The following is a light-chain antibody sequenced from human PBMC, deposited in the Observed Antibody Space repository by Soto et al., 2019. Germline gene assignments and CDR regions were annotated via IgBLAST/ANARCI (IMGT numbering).Light chain of an antibody. CDR2: SAS. Sequence: DIQMTQSPSSLSASVGDRVTITCRASQDISVYLAWSQQKPGKVPKLLIYSASTLQSVVPSRFSGSGSWTDFTLTISSLQPEYVATYFCQKFNTAPLTCGQGTRLEIK. V-gene: IGKV1-27*01. J-gene: IGKJ5*01. CDR1: QDISVY. CDR3: QKFNTAPLT.